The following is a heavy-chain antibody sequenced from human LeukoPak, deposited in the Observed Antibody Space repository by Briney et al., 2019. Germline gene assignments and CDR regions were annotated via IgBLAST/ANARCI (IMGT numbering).Heavy chain of an antibody. J-gene: IGHJ4*02. V-gene: IGHV6-1*01. CDR2: TYYRSKWYN. Sequence: SQTLSLTFAISGDSVSSNSAAWNWIRQSPSRGLEWLGRTYYRSKWYNGYAESVKSRITINPDTSKNQFSLQLNSVTPEDTAVYYCTRDEQWLVYFDCWGQGTLVTVSS. D-gene: IGHD6-19*01. CDR1: GDSVSSNSAA. CDR3: TRDEQWLVYFDC.